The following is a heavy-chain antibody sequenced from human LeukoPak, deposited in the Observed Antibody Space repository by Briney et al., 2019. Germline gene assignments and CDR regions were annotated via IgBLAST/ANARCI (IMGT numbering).Heavy chain of an antibody. J-gene: IGHJ4*02. V-gene: IGHV1-2*06. CDR1: GYTFIGYY. CDR2: INPNSGGT. D-gene: IGHD3-3*01. CDR3: ARLFGVVIDY. Sequence: ASVKVSCKASGYTFIGYYIHWVRQAPGQGLEWMGRINPNSGGTNYAQKFQGRVTMTRDTSISTAYMDLSRLRSDDTAVYYCARLFGVVIDYWGQGTLVTVSS.